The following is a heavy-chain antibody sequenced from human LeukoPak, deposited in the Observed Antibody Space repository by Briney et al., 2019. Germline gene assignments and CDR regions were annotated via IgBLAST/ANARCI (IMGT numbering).Heavy chain of an antibody. CDR3: ARTILPALDY. J-gene: IGHJ4*02. Sequence: GGSLRLSCAASGFTFSTYGMHWVRQAPGKGPEWVAFIDYGGSYKYYADSAKGRFTISRDNSRNTLYLQMNSLRVEDTAVYYCARTILPALDYWGQGTLVTVSS. CDR2: IDYGGSYK. D-gene: IGHD2-2*01. CDR1: GFTFSTYG. V-gene: IGHV3-30*19.